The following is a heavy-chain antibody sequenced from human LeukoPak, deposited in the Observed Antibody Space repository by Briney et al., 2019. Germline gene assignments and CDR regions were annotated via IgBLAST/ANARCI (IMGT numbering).Heavy chain of an antibody. J-gene: IGHJ4*02. Sequence: GGSLRLSCAASGFTFGSYCMSWVRQAPGKGLEWVANIKKDGSETNYVDSVKGRFTISRDNAKNSLFLQMNSLRAEDTGVYYYTREKLLGETGTLRGRYGDYWGQGSLVTVSS. CDR3: TREKLLGETGTLRGRYGDY. CDR2: IKKDGSET. V-gene: IGHV3-7*01. CDR1: GFTFGSYC. D-gene: IGHD1-1*01.